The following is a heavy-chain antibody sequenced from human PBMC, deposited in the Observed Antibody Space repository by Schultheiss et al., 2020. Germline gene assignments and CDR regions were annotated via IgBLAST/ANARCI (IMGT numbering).Heavy chain of an antibody. CDR1: GGSISSYY. J-gene: IGHJ6*02. V-gene: IGHV4-59*12. CDR3: AREGSYGYGPTSDYYYYGMDV. D-gene: IGHD5-18*01. Sequence: SQTLSLTCTVSGGSISSYYWSWIRQPPGKGLEWIGYIYYSGSTYYNPSLKSRVTISVDTSKNQFSLKLSSVTAADTAVYYCAREGSYGYGPTSDYYYYGMDVWGQGTTVTVSS. CDR2: IYYSGST.